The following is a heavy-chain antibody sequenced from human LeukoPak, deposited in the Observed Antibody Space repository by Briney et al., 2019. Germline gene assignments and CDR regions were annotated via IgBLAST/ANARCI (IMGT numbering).Heavy chain of an antibody. J-gene: IGHJ4*02. D-gene: IGHD1-14*01. CDR1: GGSISPYY. Sequence: PSETLSLTCTVSGGSISPYYWSWVRQPPGKGLEWIGYISYGGATNYNPSLKSRLTILVDTSTNQFSLKLSSVTAADTAVYFCARTGARYFDFWGRGTLVTVSS. CDR2: ISYGGAT. CDR3: ARTGARYFDF. V-gene: IGHV4-59*12.